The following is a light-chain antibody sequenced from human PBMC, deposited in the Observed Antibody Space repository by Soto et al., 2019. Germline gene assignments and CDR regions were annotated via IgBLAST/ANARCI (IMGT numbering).Light chain of an antibody. J-gene: IGKJ1*01. Sequence: ERVLTSAVAVSSKYPGERATLSCRASQSVSSNLAWYQQKPGQAPRLLIYGASTRATGIPARFSGSGSGTEFTLTISSLQSEDFAVYYCQQYNNWPRTFGQGTKVDIK. CDR1: QSVSSN. CDR2: GAS. CDR3: QQYNNWPRT. V-gene: IGKV3-15*01.